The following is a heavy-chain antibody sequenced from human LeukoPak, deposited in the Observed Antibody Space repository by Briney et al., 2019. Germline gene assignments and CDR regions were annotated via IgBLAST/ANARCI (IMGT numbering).Heavy chain of an antibody. J-gene: IGHJ5*02. CDR1: GYTFTSYG. V-gene: IGHV1-18*01. CDR3: ATDFSDPYCSGGSCYSFDP. Sequence: ASVKASCKASGYTFTSYGISWVRQAPGQGLEWMGWISAYNGNTNYAQKFQGRVTMTEDTSTDTAYMELSSLRSEDTAVYYCATDFSDPYCSGGSCYSFDPWGQGTLVTVSS. CDR2: ISAYNGNT. D-gene: IGHD2-15*01.